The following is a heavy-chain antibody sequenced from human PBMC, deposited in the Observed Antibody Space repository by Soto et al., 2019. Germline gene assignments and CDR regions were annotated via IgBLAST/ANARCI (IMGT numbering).Heavy chain of an antibody. V-gene: IGHV3-23*01. J-gene: IGHJ4*02. CDR1: GFIFSNYA. Sequence: DVQLLESGGDLVQPGGSLRLSCAASGFIFSNYAMSWVRQAPGKGLEWVSLIRGSGGPTNYADYVKGRFTVSRDNSKNILLLQMNSLRAEDTAVYYCVKDFRVGYDWTHDWGQGTLVSVYS. D-gene: IGHD5-12*01. CDR3: VKDFRVGYDWTHD. CDR2: IRGSGGPT.